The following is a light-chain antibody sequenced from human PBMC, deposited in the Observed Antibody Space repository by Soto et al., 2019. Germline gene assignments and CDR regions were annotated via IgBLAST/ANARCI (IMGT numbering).Light chain of an antibody. Sequence: DIQMTQSPSSLSASVGDRVTITCRASQSISSYLHWYQQKPGKAPKLLIYAASNLQSGVPSRFSASGSGTDFTLTISRLEPEDFAVYYCQQYGSSITFGQGTRLEIK. CDR2: AAS. J-gene: IGKJ5*01. CDR1: QSISSY. V-gene: IGKV1-39*01. CDR3: QQYGSSIT.